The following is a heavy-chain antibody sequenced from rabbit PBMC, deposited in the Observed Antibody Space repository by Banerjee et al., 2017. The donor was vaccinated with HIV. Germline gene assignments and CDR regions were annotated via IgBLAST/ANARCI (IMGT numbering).Heavy chain of an antibody. J-gene: IGHJ4*01. D-gene: IGHD4-1*01. CDR1: GFSFSNKCV. Sequence: QEQLEESGGDLVKPEGSLTLTCKASGFSFSNKCVMCWVRQAPGKGLELIACIYSSNGDKWYASWVNGRFTISRSTSLNTVDLKMTSLTVADTATYFCARDLAGVIGWNFNFWGPGTLVTVS. CDR2: IYSSNGDK. CDR3: ARDLAGVIGWNFNF. V-gene: IGHV1S43*01.